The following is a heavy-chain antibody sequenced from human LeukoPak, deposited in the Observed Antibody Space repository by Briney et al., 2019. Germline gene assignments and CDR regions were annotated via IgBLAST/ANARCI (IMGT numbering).Heavy chain of an antibody. CDR1: GFTVSSNY. V-gene: IGHV3-53*01. D-gene: IGHD2-15*01. J-gene: IGHJ6*03. CDR2: IYSGGST. CDR3: AREGRKSRGVDIVRKKEAGYYYYMDV. Sequence: GGSLRLSCAASGFTVSSNYMSWVRQAPGKGLEWVSVIYSGGSTYYADSVKGRFTISRDNSKNTLYLQMNSLRAEDTAVYYCAREGRKSRGVDIVRKKEAGYYYYMDVWGKGTTVTVSS.